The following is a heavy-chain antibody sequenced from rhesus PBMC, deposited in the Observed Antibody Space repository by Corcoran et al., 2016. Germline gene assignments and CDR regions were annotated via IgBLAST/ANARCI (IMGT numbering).Heavy chain of an antibody. CDR2: IYGSRTST. CDR1: VGYISLSYR. Sequence: QVQLQESGPVVVKPSATLSLPCVVSVGYISLSYRWIWLRPPPWNGLSAIGYIYGSRTSTKYNHSLKSRVTSSKDKSKNQFSVKLSSVTAADTAVEYCAREGVVRYSSWSGNYFDYWGQGVLVTISS. V-gene: IGHV4S10*01. D-gene: IGHD6-13*01. J-gene: IGHJ4*01. CDR3: AREGVVRYSSWSGNYFDY.